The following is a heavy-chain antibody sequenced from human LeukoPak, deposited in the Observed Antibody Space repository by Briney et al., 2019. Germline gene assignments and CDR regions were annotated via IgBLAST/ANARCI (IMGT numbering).Heavy chain of an antibody. Sequence: GGSLRPSCAASGFTFSNDVMCWVRQAPGKGPEWVSSIDGGGGGTDYADSVRGRFTISRDNFKNTSYLQMNSLRADDTAVYYCARRIGGTKDYWGQGAQVTVSS. CDR3: ARRIGGTKDY. V-gene: IGHV3-23*01. D-gene: IGHD3-3*01. J-gene: IGHJ4*02. CDR1: GFTFSNDV. CDR2: IDGGGGGT.